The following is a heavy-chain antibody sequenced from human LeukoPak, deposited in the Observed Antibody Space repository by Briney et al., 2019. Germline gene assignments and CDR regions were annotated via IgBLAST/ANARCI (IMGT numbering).Heavy chain of an antibody. J-gene: IGHJ4*02. CDR2: IWYDGSNK. Sequence: GGSLRLSCAASGFTFSSYGMHWVRQAPGKGLEWVAVIWYDGSNKYYADSVKGRSTISRDNSKNTLYLQMNSLRAEDTAVYYCARELEYQLPYFDYWGQGTLVTVSS. CDR1: GFTFSSYG. D-gene: IGHD2-2*01. V-gene: IGHV3-33*01. CDR3: ARELEYQLPYFDY.